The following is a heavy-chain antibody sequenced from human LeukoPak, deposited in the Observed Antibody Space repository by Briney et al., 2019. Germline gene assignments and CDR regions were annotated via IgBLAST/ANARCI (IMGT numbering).Heavy chain of an antibody. CDR2: ISAYNGNT. J-gene: IGHJ6*02. CDR1: GGTFSSYA. Sequence: ASVKVSCKASGGTFSSYAISWVRQAPGQGLEWMGWISAYNGNTNYAQKLQGRVTMTTDTSTSTAYMELRSLRSDDTAVYYCARDAAAAGMDVWGQGTTVTVSS. V-gene: IGHV1-18*01. D-gene: IGHD6-13*01. CDR3: ARDAAAAGMDV.